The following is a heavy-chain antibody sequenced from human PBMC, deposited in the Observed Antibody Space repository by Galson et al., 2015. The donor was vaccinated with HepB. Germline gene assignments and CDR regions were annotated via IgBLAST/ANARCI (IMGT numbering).Heavy chain of an antibody. Sequence: SETLSLTCTVSGGSVSSYYWDWIRQPPGKGLEWIGYIYSSGSTNYNPSLKSRFTISVDTSKNQLSLKMSSVTAADTAVYYCARGVGGFSYGFAYWGQGTLVPVSS. CDR3: ARGVGGFSYGFAY. J-gene: IGHJ4*02. D-gene: IGHD5-18*01. CDR2: IYSSGST. V-gene: IGHV4-59*02. CDR1: GGSVSSYY.